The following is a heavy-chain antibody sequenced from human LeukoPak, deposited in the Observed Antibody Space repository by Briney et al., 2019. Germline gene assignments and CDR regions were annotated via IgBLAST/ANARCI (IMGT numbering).Heavy chain of an antibody. CDR1: GYTFTGYY. V-gene: IGHV1-2*04. Sequence: ASVTVSCKASGYTFTGYYMHWVRQAPGQGLEWMGWINPNSGGTNYAQKFRGWVTMTRDTSISTAYMELSRLRSDDTAVYYCARGTLRAGSGTRYYFDYWGQGTLVTVSS. J-gene: IGHJ4*02. CDR2: INPNSGGT. D-gene: IGHD2-2*01. CDR3: ARGTLRAGSGTRYYFDY.